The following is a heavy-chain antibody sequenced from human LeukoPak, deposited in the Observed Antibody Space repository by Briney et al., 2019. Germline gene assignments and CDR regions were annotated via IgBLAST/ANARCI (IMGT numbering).Heavy chain of an antibody. D-gene: IGHD3-10*01. V-gene: IGHV3-30*18. CDR2: ISYEGGTQ. J-gene: IGHJ5*02. Sequence: SCKASGYTFTGYYMHWVRQAPGKGLEWVAVISYEGGTQHYADSVKGRFIISRDNPRNTLYLQMNILRTEDTAVYYCAKEGTPHVSTWYDLWGQGTQVVVSS. CDR1: GYTFTGYY. CDR3: AKEGTPHVSTWYDL.